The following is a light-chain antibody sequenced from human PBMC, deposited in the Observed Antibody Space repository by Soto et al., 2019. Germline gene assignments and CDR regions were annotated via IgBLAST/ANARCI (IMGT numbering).Light chain of an antibody. CDR1: QDITSY. V-gene: IGKV1-39*01. CDR2: GAS. CDR3: QQSYSSPYT. Sequence: IQLTQSPSSLSASVGDSVTITCRASQDITSYLAWYQQKPGKAPNLLIYGASNLQSGVPSRFSGSGSGTEFTLTISSLQPEDFATYYCQQSYSSPYTFGQGTKLEIK. J-gene: IGKJ2*01.